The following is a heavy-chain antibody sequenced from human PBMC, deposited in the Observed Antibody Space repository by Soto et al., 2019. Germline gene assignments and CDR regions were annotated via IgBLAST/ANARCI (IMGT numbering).Heavy chain of an antibody. CDR3: TTESGGYSGYDPRGYSYGMDV. Sequence: GGSLRLSCAASGFTFSNAWMSWVRQAPGKGLEWVGRIKSKTDGGTTDYAAPLKGRFTISRDDSKNTLYLQMNSLKTEDTAVYYCTTESGGYSGYDPRGYSYGMDVWGQGTTVTVSS. D-gene: IGHD5-12*01. J-gene: IGHJ6*02. V-gene: IGHV3-15*01. CDR2: IKSKTDGGTT. CDR1: GFTFSNAW.